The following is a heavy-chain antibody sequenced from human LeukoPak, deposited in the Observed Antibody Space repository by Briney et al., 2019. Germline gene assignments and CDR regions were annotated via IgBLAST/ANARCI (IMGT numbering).Heavy chain of an antibody. D-gene: IGHD1-20*01. J-gene: IGHJ5*02. CDR3: ARAGKWITGTTGGWFDP. CDR2: INPNSGGT. CDR1: GYTFTGYY. V-gene: IGHV1-2*02. Sequence: GASVKVSCKASGYTFTGYYMHWVRQAPGQGLEWMGWINPNSGGTNYAQKFQGRVTMTRDTSISTAYMELSRLRSDDTAVYYCARAGKWITGTTGGWFDPWGQGTLVTVSS.